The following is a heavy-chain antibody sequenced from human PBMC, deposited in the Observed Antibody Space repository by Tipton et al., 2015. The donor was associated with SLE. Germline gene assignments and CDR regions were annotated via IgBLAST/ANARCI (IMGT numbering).Heavy chain of an antibody. Sequence: QLVQSGAEVKKPGESLKISCKASGYSFTSYWIGWVRQMPGKGLEWMGIIYPGDSDTRYSPSFQGHVTISADKSISTAYLQWSSLKASDTAIYYCARHLGDGYNLDAFDIWAQGTMVTVSS. D-gene: IGHD5-24*01. CDR2: IYPGDSDT. V-gene: IGHV5-51*01. CDR1: GYSFTSYW. CDR3: ARHLGDGYNLDAFDI. J-gene: IGHJ3*02.